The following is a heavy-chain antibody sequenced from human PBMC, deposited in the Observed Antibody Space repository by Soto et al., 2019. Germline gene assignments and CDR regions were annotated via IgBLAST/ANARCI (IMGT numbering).Heavy chain of an antibody. D-gene: IGHD3-3*01. CDR3: ARDRADTIFGHPPQYYYYGMDV. Sequence: QVQLQESGPGLVKPSETLSLTCTVSGGSISSYYWSWIRQPPGKGLEWIGYIYYSGSTNYNPSLKSRVTISVDTSKNQFSLKLSSVTAADTAVYYCARDRADTIFGHPPQYYYYGMDVWGQGTTVTVSS. J-gene: IGHJ6*02. V-gene: IGHV4-59*01. CDR1: GGSISSYY. CDR2: IYYSGST.